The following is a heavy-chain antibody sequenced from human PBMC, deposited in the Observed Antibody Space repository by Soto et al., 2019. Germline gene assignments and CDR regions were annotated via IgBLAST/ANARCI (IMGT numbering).Heavy chain of an antibody. J-gene: IGHJ4*02. V-gene: IGHV3-30*18. CDR2: ISYDGSNK. CDR3: AKDGFSGSYFPFDY. Sequence: QVQLVESGGGVVRPGRSLRLSCAASGFTFSSYGMHWVRQAPGKGLEWVAVISYDGSNKYYADSVKGRFTISRDNSKNTLYLQMNSLRAEDTAVYYCAKDGFSGSYFPFDYWGQGTLVTVSS. CDR1: GFTFSSYG. D-gene: IGHD1-26*01.